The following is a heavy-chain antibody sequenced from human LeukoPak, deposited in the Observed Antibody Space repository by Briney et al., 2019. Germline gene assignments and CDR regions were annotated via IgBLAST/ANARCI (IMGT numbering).Heavy chain of an antibody. CDR2: INPNSGGT. D-gene: IGHD3-10*01. Sequence: ASVKVSCKTSGYSFTDYYMHWVRQAPGQGLEWMGWINPNSGGTNYAQKFQGRVTMTRDTSISTAYMELSRLRSDDTAVYYCARVMVRGVPTTFDPWGQGTLVTVSS. CDR1: GYSFTDYY. CDR3: ARVMVRGVPTTFDP. J-gene: IGHJ5*02. V-gene: IGHV1-2*02.